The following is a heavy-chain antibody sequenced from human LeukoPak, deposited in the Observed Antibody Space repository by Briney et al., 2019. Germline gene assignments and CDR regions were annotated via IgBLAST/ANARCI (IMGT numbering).Heavy chain of an antibody. V-gene: IGHV1-46*01. Sequence: ASVKVSCKASGYTFTSYYMHWVRQAPGQGLEWMGIINPSGGSTSYAQKFQGRVTMTRDTSTSTVYMELSSLRSEDTAVYYCARVKSKAVAGPDAFEIWGQGTMVTVSS. CDR3: ARVKSKAVAGPDAFEI. D-gene: IGHD6-19*01. CDR2: INPSGGST. J-gene: IGHJ3*02. CDR1: GYTFTSYY.